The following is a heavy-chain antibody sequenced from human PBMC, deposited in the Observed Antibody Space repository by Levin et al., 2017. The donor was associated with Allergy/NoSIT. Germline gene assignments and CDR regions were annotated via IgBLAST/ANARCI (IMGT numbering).Heavy chain of an antibody. CDR3: AKGGDMDV. CDR2: ITSDGSSK. D-gene: IGHD3-10*01. Sequence: LSFSSSFFSFLPSFLHWVRQAPGKGLEWVALITSDGSSKFFADSVKGRFTISLDPSKNTLHLQMSSLRPEDTAVYYCAKGGDMDVWGQGTTVTVSS. CDR1: FFSFLPSF. J-gene: IGHJ6*02. V-gene: IGHV3-30*18.